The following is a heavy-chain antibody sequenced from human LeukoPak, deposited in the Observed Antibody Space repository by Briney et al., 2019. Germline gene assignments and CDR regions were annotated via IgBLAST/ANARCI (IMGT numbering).Heavy chain of an antibody. J-gene: IGHJ4*02. Sequence: SETLSLTCTVSGGSLNSYYWSWIRQPPGKGLEWIGCMYFSGSTKYNPSLKSRVTISLDTSKNQFSLRLRSVTAADTAVYYCARAKGITSFDYWGQGTLVTVSS. CDR3: ARAKGITSFDY. D-gene: IGHD5-24*01. CDR1: GGSLNSYY. V-gene: IGHV4-59*01. CDR2: MYFSGST.